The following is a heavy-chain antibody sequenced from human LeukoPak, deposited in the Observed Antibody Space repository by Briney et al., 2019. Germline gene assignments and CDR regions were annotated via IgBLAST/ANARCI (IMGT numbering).Heavy chain of an antibody. CDR2: MNPNSGNT. V-gene: IGHV1-8*01. CDR3: ARGGVGITIFGVLYYFDY. Sequence: ASVKVYCKASGYTFTSYDIKWVRQATGQGLEWMGWMNPNSGNTGYAQKFQGRVTMTRNTSISTAYMELSSLRSEDTAVYYCARGGVGITIFGVLYYFDYWGQGTLVTVSS. J-gene: IGHJ4*02. D-gene: IGHD3-3*01. CDR1: GYTFTSYD.